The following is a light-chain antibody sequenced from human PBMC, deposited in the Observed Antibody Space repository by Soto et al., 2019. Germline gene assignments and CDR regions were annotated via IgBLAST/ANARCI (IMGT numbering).Light chain of an antibody. CDR3: QEDNSYPTN. CDR1: PNIDNC. CDR2: KAS. Sequence: DIQMTQSPSTLSASVGDRVTITCRASPNIDNCLAWYQHKPGKAPKVLIYKASTLEGGVPPRFSGSESGTEFNLTISSLQPDDFPTYYGQEDNSYPTNFGQRTTVEIK. J-gene: IGKJ2*01. V-gene: IGKV1-5*03.